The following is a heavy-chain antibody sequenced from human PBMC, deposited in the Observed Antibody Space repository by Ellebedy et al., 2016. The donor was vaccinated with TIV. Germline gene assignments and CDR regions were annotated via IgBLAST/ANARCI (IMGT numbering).Heavy chain of an antibody. CDR1: GFTFSDYY. Sequence: PGGSLRLSCVGSGFTFSDYYFSWIRQAPGTGLEWVSYISRRGAATDYADSVKGRFTISRDDVTKSLYLQMNSLRADDTAIYYCARDVWALKPSGDGFDLWGQGTMVAVSA. J-gene: IGHJ3*01. V-gene: IGHV3-11*01. CDR3: ARDVWALKPSGDGFDL. CDR2: ISRRGAAT. D-gene: IGHD5/OR15-5a*01.